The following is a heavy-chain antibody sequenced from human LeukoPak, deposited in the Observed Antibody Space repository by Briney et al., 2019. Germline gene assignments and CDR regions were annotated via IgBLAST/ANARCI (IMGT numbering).Heavy chain of an antibody. CDR2: IYRSGST. D-gene: IGHD3-22*01. V-gene: IGHV4-61*02. CDR1: GGSISSGSYY. Sequence: PSQTLSLTCTVSGGSISSGSYYWSWIRQPAGKGLEWIGRIYRSGSTNYNPSLKSRVTISVDTSKNQFSLKLSPVTAADTAVYYCARVGYDSSGYYYIQDVFDIWGPGTMVTVSS. J-gene: IGHJ3*02. CDR3: ARVGYDSSGYYYIQDVFDI.